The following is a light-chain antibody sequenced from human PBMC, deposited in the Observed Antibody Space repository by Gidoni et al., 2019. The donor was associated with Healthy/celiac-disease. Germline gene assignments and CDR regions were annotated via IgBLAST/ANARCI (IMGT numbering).Light chain of an antibody. V-gene: IGKV4-1*01. J-gene: IGKJ1*01. Sequence: DIVMTQSPDSLAVSLGARATINCKSRQSVLYSSNNKNYLAWYQQKPGQPPKLLIYWASTRESGVPDRFSGSGSGPDFTLTISSLQAEDVAVYYCQQYYSTPQTFGQGTKVEIK. CDR3: QQYYSTPQT. CDR2: WAS. CDR1: QSVLYSSNNKNY.